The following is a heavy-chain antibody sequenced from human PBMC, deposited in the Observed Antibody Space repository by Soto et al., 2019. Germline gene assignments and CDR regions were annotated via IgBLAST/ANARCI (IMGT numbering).Heavy chain of an antibody. CDR1: GFTFSSYA. V-gene: IGHV3-23*01. CDR3: AKDLLGYCSSTSCSPRGAFDI. Sequence: GGSLRLSCAASGFTFSSYAMSWVRQAPGKGLEWVSAISGSGGSTYYADSVKGRFTISRDNSKNTLYLQMNSLRAVDTAVYYCAKDLLGYCSSTSCSPRGAFDIWGQGTMVTVSS. CDR2: ISGSGGST. D-gene: IGHD2-2*01. J-gene: IGHJ3*02.